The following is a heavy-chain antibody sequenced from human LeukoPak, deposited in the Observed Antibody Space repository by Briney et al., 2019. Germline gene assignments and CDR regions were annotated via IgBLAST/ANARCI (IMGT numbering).Heavy chain of an antibody. D-gene: IGHD3-22*01. Sequence: GSVTVSCKASGYTFTSYGMSWVRQAPGQGLEWMGWISAYNGNKNYADSLQGRVTMPPDTSTTTAYMELRSLRSDDTAVYYCARDHYYDSSGYYGRDYWGQGTLVTVSS. CDR3: ARDHYYDSSGYYGRDY. CDR2: ISAYNGNK. CDR1: GYTFTSYG. J-gene: IGHJ4*02. V-gene: IGHV1-18*01.